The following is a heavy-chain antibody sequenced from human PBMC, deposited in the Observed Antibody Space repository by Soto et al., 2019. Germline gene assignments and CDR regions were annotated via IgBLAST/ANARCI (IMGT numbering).Heavy chain of an antibody. D-gene: IGHD3-10*01. V-gene: IGHV5-51*01. CDR1: GFTFTSYW. J-gene: IGHJ4*02. CDR2: VFPGDSDT. Sequence: GESLKISCKGSGFTFTSYWIAWVRQMPGKGPEWMGVVFPGDSDTRYSPSFQGQVIISADKSTSTAYLQWSSLKASDSAIYYCARQGEGFYQRQIDFWGQGTLVKVSS. CDR3: ARQGEGFYQRQIDF.